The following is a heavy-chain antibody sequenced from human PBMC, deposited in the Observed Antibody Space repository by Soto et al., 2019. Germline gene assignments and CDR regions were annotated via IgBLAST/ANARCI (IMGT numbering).Heavy chain of an antibody. CDR3: ARQKLEYQLLSPYYYYSMDV. Sequence: GESLKISCKGSGYSFTSYWIGWVRQMPGKGLEWMGIIYPGDSDTRYSPSFQGQVTISADKSISTAYLQWSSLKASDTAMYYCARQKLEYQLLSPYYYYSMDVWGQGTTVTVS. D-gene: IGHD2-2*01. CDR1: GYSFTSYW. J-gene: IGHJ6*02. V-gene: IGHV5-51*01. CDR2: IYPGDSDT.